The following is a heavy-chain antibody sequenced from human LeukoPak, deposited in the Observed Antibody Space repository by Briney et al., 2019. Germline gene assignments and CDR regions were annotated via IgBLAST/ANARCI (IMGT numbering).Heavy chain of an antibody. CDR2: ISYDGSIK. CDR1: GFTFSRYT. Sequence: PGGSLRLSCTASGFTFSRYTMHWVRQAPGKGLECVTIISYDGSIKYYADSVKGRFTISRDNSKNTLFLQMNSLRPEDTAVYYCAKDGCSSTSCYTFDYWGQGTLVTVSS. V-gene: IGHV3-30-3*01. J-gene: IGHJ4*02. D-gene: IGHD2-2*02. CDR3: AKDGCSSTSCYTFDY.